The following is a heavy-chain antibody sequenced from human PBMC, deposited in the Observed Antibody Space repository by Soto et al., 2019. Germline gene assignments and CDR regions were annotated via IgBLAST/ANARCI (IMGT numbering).Heavy chain of an antibody. D-gene: IGHD2-15*01. V-gene: IGHV3-74*01. CDR1: GFTFSSSS. Sequence: EVQLVESGGGLVQPGGSLRLSCAASGFTFSSSSMHWVRQAPGKGLVWVSHISTDGSTTSYANSVRGRFTISRDNAENTLYLQMNSLRAEDTAVYYCVSGYCSGATCFYWGQGTLVTASS. J-gene: IGHJ4*02. CDR2: ISTDGSTT. CDR3: VSGYCSGATCFY.